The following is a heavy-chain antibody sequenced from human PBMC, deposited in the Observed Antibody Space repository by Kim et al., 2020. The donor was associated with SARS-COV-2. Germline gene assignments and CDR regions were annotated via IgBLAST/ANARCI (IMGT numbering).Heavy chain of an antibody. Sequence: GESLKISCKGSGYRFTSYWIGWVRQMPGKGLEWMGIIYPGDSDTRYSPSFQGQVTIPADKSISTAYLQWSSLKASDTAMYYCARHVRVAHYYDSSGYYYLDNWFDPWGQGTLVTVSS. CDR2: IYPGDSDT. CDR1: GYRFTSYW. CDR3: ARHVRVAHYYDSSGYYYLDNWFDP. J-gene: IGHJ5*02. V-gene: IGHV5-51*01. D-gene: IGHD3-22*01.